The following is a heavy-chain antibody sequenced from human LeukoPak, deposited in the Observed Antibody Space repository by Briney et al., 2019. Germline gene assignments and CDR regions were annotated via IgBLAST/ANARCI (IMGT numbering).Heavy chain of an antibody. CDR3: ARRVWGIAATKPTPGFDY. Sequence: SETLSLTCAVYGGCFSGYYWSWIRQPPGKGLEWIGEINHSGSTNYNPSLKSRVTISVDTSKNQFSLKLSSVTAADTAVYYCARRVWGIAATKPTPGFDYWGQGTLVTVSS. CDR2: INHSGST. V-gene: IGHV4-34*01. D-gene: IGHD6-13*01. J-gene: IGHJ4*02. CDR1: GGCFSGYY.